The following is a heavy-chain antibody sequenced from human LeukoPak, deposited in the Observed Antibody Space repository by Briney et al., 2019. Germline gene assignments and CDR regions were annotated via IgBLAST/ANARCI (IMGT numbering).Heavy chain of an antibody. D-gene: IGHD6-19*01. CDR1: GFSFSNYW. J-gene: IGHJ4*02. CDR3: ARDKAFGSRGWYFDYFDY. Sequence: GGSLRLSCAASGFSFSNYWMSWVRQAPGKGLEFISAISTDGSSTYYANSVKDRFTISRDNSKNTLYLQMGSLRTEDTAIYYCARDKAFGSRGWYFDYFDYWGQGTLVTVSS. CDR2: ISTDGSST. V-gene: IGHV3-64*01.